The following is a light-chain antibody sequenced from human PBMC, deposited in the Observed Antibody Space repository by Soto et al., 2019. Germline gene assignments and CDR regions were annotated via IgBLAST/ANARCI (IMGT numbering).Light chain of an antibody. CDR1: QDIRNY. CDR3: QQYDKLAT. J-gene: IGKJ1*01. V-gene: IGKV1-33*01. Sequence: DIQMTQSPSALSASSGDRVTITCQASQDIRNYLNWYQQKPGKAPKLLIYDASKLQTGVPSRFRGSGSGTTFTFIISSLQPEDFAIYYCQQYDKLATFGPGTKV. CDR2: DAS.